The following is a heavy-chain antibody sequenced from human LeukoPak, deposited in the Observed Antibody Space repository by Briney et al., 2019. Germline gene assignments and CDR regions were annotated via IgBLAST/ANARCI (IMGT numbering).Heavy chain of an antibody. CDR3: AKRRDFFDH. Sequence: PRRSLRLSCAVPGFTFRHTYMSWIRQAPGKGLEWLSYISGSSSSSKYAASLRRRFTISMDNSQNSLYVQMNILRTDDTAVYNGAKRRDFFDHWGQGALVTVSS. J-gene: IGHJ4*02. V-gene: IGHV3-11*01. CDR1: GFTFRHTY. CDR2: ISGSSSSS.